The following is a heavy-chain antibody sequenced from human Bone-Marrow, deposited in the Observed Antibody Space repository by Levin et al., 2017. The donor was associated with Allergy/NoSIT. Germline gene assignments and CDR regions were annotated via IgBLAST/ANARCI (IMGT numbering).Heavy chain of an antibody. J-gene: IGHJ4*02. CDR1: GASISNSDW. Sequence: SETLSLTCAVSGASISNSDWWSWVRQSPGKGLEWIGEIHHSETTNNNPSLESRVTISIDKSKNHISLRPNSVTAADTAVYFCAKFSPRSPQLMYGVWDYWGQGILVIVSS. CDR2: IHHSETT. V-gene: IGHV4-4*02. CDR3: AKFSPRSPQLMYGVWDY. D-gene: IGHD3-10*02.